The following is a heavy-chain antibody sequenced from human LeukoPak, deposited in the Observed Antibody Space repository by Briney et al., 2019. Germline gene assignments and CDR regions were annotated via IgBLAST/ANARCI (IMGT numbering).Heavy chain of an antibody. CDR3: ARFSTRLTGERIGAFDL. CDR2: IYYVGNT. V-gene: IGHV4-31*03. J-gene: IGHJ3*01. CDR1: GCSLSSGGYY. D-gene: IGHD7-27*01. Sequence: PSETLSLTCTVSGCSLSSGGYYWTWIRQHPGKGLEWLAYIYYVGNTYYNPSLESRLSISADTSKNHFSLNLSSVTAADTAIYYCARFSTRLTGERIGAFDLWGQGTMVTVSS.